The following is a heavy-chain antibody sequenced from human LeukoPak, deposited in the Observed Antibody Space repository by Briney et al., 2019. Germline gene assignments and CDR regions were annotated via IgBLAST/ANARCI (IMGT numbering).Heavy chain of an antibody. D-gene: IGHD3-10*01. J-gene: IGHJ5*02. CDR2: ISYDGSNK. CDR1: GFTFSSYG. CDR3: AKGGAVGSGSYYTPVPFDP. Sequence: GGSLRLSCAASGFTFSSYGMHWVRQAPGQGLEWVADISYDGSNKYYADSVKGRFTISRDNSKNTLYLQMNSLRAEDTAVYYCAKGGAVGSGSYYTPVPFDPWGQGTLVTVSS. V-gene: IGHV3-30*18.